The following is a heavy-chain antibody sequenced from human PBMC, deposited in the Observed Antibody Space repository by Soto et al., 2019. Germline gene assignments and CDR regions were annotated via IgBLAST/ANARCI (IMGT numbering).Heavy chain of an antibody. Sequence: ASVKISCKASGGTFSSYAISWVRQAPGQGLEWMGGIIPIFGTANYEQKFQGRVTITADESTSTAYMELSSLRSEDTAVYYCASRNSPSWYYFDYWGQGTLVTVSS. CDR1: GGTFSSYA. CDR3: ASRNSPSWYYFDY. CDR2: IIPIFGTA. V-gene: IGHV1-69*13. J-gene: IGHJ4*02. D-gene: IGHD6-13*01.